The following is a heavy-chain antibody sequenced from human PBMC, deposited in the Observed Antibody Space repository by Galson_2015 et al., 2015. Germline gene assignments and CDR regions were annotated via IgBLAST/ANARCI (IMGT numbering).Heavy chain of an antibody. Sequence: SLRLSCAASGFTFSSYGVHWVRQAPGKGLEWVAVISYDGSNKYYADSVKGRFTISRDNSKNTLYLQMNSLRAEDTAVYYCAKSPAAGWFDPWGQGTLVTVSS. D-gene: IGHD6-25*01. CDR1: GFTFSSYG. CDR2: ISYDGSNK. V-gene: IGHV3-30*18. CDR3: AKSPAAGWFDP. J-gene: IGHJ5*02.